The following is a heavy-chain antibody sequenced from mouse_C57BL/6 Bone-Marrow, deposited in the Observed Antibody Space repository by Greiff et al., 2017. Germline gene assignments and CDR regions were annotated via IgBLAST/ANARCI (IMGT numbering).Heavy chain of an antibody. Sequence: EVQLQQSGAELVRPGASVKLSCTASGFNIKDDYMHWVKQRPEQGLEWIGWIDPENGDTEYASKFQGKATITADTSSNTAYLQLSSLTSEDTAVYYCTPDGLDYWGQGTTLTVSS. CDR3: TPDGLDY. D-gene: IGHD2-3*01. J-gene: IGHJ2*01. CDR2: IDPENGDT. V-gene: IGHV14-4*01. CDR1: GFNIKDDY.